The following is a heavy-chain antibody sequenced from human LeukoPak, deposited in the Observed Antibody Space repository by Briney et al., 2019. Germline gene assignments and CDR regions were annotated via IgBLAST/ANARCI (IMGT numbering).Heavy chain of an antibody. CDR3: AKGGARYFDL. Sequence: PSETLSLTCTVSGGSISSSSYYWGWIRQPPGKGLEWIGSIYYSGSTYYNPSLKSRVTMSVDTSKNQFSLKLSSVTAADTAVYYCAKGGARYFDLWGRGTLVTVSS. CDR2: IYYSGST. V-gene: IGHV4-39*07. D-gene: IGHD2-15*01. J-gene: IGHJ2*01. CDR1: GGSISSSSYY.